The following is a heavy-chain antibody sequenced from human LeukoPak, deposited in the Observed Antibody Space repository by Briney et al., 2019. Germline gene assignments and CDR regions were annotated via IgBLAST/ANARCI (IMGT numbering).Heavy chain of an antibody. J-gene: IGHJ6*02. CDR3: ARVASTSPYFYGMDV. CDR2: ISSSSSYI. CDR1: GFTFSSYS. V-gene: IGHV3-21*04. Sequence: GGSLRLSCAASGFTFSSYSMNWVRQAPGKGLEWVSSISSSSSYIYYADSVKGRFTISRDNAKNSLYLQMNSLRAEDTAIYYCARVASTSPYFYGMDVWGQGTTVTVSS.